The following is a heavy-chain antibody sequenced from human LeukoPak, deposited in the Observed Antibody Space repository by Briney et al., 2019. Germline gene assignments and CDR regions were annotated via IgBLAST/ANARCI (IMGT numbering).Heavy chain of an antibody. CDR1: GFTFSSYA. D-gene: IGHD3-10*01. CDR3: ARTPGHTMVRGVIGVLDW. J-gene: IGHJ4*02. Sequence: PEGSLRLSCAASGFTFSSYAMHWVRQAPGKGLEWVALIPYDGSNKYYADSVKGRFTVSRDNSKNTLYLQMNSLRAEDTAVYYCARTPGHTMVRGVIGVLDWWGQGTLVTVSS. V-gene: IGHV3-30*04. CDR2: IPYDGSNK.